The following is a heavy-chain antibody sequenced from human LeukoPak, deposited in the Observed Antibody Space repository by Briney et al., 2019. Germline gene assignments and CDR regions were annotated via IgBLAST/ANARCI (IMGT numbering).Heavy chain of an antibody. CDR1: GASISSSTYY. Sequence: SETLSLTCTVSGASISSSTYYWGWIRQPPGKGLEWIGSASYSGNTYYNPSLKSRVTILVDTSKNQFSLKMTSVTAADTAVYYCARHGGQVAGIDYWGQGTLVTVSS. V-gene: IGHV4-39*07. CDR3: ARHGGQVAGIDY. CDR2: ASYSGNT. J-gene: IGHJ4*02. D-gene: IGHD6-19*01.